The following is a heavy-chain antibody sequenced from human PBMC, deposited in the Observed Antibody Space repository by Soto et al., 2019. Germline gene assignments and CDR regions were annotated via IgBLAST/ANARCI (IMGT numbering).Heavy chain of an antibody. CDR1: GFIFRNYA. CDR2: ITRDGYNK. Sequence: QVQLVESGGGVVQPGRSIRLSCAVSGFIFRNYALNWVRQAPGKGLEWVASITRDGYNKYYADSVKGRFTISRDNSKNTLSLQMTALRIEDSSVYYCTKSSGGSSSVGMDYWGQGTLVTVSS. CDR3: TKSSGGSSSVGMDY. J-gene: IGHJ4*02. V-gene: IGHV3-30*04. D-gene: IGHD6-6*01.